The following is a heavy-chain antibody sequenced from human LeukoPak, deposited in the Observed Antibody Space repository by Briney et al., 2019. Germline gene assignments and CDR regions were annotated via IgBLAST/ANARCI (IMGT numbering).Heavy chain of an antibody. J-gene: IGHJ4*02. CDR3: AKDPIVDAAMIYFDY. D-gene: IGHD5-18*01. Sequence: SETLSLTCAVYGGSFSGYYWSWIRQPPGKGLEWIGEINHSGSTNYNPSLKSRVTISVDTSKNQFSLKLSSVTAADTAVYYCAKDPIVDAAMIYFDYWGQGTLVTVSS. V-gene: IGHV4-34*01. CDR1: GGSFSGYY. CDR2: INHSGST.